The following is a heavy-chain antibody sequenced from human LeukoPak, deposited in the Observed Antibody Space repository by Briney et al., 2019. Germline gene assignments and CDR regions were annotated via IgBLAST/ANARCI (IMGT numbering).Heavy chain of an antibody. CDR1: GYTFTSFG. J-gene: IGHJ6*03. D-gene: IGHD5-18*01. V-gene: IGHV1-18*01. CDR3: ARDPVTALGGYYYYYMDV. Sequence: ASVKVSCKASGYTFTSFGINWVRQAPGDGLEWMGWISAYNGDTYYAQKFQGRVTMTTDTSTSTAYMELRSLRSDDTAVYYCARDPVTALGGYYYYYMDVWGKGTTVTVSS. CDR2: ISAYNGDT.